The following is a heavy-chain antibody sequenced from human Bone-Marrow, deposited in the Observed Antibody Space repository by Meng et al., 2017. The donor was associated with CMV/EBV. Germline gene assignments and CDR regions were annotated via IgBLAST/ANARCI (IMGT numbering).Heavy chain of an antibody. Sequence: QVQLEQSGAGLTKPEASVTVSRKASGYTFTSYGISAVRQAPGQGREWMVWISAYNCNTYNAQNLHAGVTMTTNTTKGAAYMELRSLKSNDTAVYYCAVTYYYDSTGYYSFDYWGQGTLVTVSS. D-gene: IGHD3-22*01. CDR1: GYTFTSYG. CDR3: AVTYYYDSTGYYSFDY. V-gene: IGHV1-18*01. CDR2: ISAYNCNT. J-gene: IGHJ4*02.